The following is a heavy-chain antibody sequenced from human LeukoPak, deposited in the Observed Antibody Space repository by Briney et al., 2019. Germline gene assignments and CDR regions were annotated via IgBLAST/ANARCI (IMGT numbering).Heavy chain of an antibody. D-gene: IGHD3-9*01. CDR1: GLSVSSNY. Sequence: GGSLRLSRVASGLSVSSNYMSWVRQAPGKGLEWVSVIYRDGSSYYAESVKGRFTISRDNSKNTLYIQMNSLRAEDTAVYYCARSFYDILIGYYQYFDYWGQGTLVTVSS. V-gene: IGHV3-66*01. J-gene: IGHJ4*02. CDR3: ARSFYDILIGYYQYFDY. CDR2: IYRDGSS.